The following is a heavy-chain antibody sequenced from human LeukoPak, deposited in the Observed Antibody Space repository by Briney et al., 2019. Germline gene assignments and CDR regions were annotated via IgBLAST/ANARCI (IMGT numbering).Heavy chain of an antibody. CDR2: IKQGGSEK. CDR1: GFTFSSYW. Sequence: GGSLRLSCAASGFTFSSYWMSWVRQAPGKGLEWVANIKQGGSEKYYVDSVKGRFTISRDNAKNSLYLQMNSLRAEDTAVYYCARADYDYVWGSYRQYYFDYWGQGTLVTVSS. D-gene: IGHD3-16*02. V-gene: IGHV3-7*01. CDR3: ARADYDYVWGSYRQYYFDY. J-gene: IGHJ4*02.